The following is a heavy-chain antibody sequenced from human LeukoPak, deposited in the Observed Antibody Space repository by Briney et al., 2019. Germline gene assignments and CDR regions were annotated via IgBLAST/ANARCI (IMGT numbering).Heavy chain of an antibody. J-gene: IGHJ4*02. CDR1: GFTFSSYS. D-gene: IGHD1-26*01. Sequence: GGSLRLPCAASGFTFSSYSMNWVRQAPGKGLEWVSYISSSSSTIYYADSVKGRFTISRDNAKNSLYLQMNSLRAEDTAVYYCARSRGSSGSYPFDYWGQGTLVTVSS. V-gene: IGHV3-48*01. CDR2: ISSSSSTI. CDR3: ARSRGSSGSYPFDY.